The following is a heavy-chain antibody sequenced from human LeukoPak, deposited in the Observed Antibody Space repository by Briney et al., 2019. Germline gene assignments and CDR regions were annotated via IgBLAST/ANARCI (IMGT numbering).Heavy chain of an antibody. V-gene: IGHV3-11*01. J-gene: IGHJ6*02. Sequence: GGSLRLSCAASGFTFSDYYMSWIRQAPGKGLEWVSYISSSGSTIYYADPVKGRFTISRDNAKNSLYLQMNSLRAEDTAVYYCARSLMNSVRPYYYYYYGMDVWGQGTTVTSP. CDR3: ARSLMNSVRPYYYYYYGMDV. D-gene: IGHD1-7*01. CDR2: ISSSGSTI. CDR1: GFTFSDYY.